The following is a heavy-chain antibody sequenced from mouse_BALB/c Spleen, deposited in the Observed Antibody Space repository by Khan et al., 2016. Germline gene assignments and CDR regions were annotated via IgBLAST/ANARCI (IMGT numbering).Heavy chain of an antibody. CDR1: SFTISSYG. V-gene: IGHV5-6-3*01. J-gene: IGHJ2*01. D-gene: IGHD2-12*01. Sequence: EVELVESGGGIVQPGGSLKRSCAASSFTISSYGMSSVRNTPYKRLVLVATILSNGGSTDDPDSVKRRFTISGDNAKNALYLQVRRLKSEDIAMYYCARSAIWGQGTTLTVSS. CDR3: ARSAI. CDR2: ILSNGGST.